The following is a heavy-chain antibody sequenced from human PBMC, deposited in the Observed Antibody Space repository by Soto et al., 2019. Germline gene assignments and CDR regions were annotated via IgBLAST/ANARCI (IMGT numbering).Heavy chain of an antibody. Sequence: SSETLSLTCAVYGGSFSGYYWSWIRQPPGKGLEWIGEINHSGSTNYNPSLKSRVTISVDTSKNQFSLKLSSVTAADTAVYYCARGDRSSRYFDYWRQGTLVTVSS. D-gene: IGHD6-19*01. J-gene: IGHJ4*02. CDR3: ARGDRSSRYFDY. CDR2: INHSGST. V-gene: IGHV4-34*01. CDR1: GGSFSGYY.